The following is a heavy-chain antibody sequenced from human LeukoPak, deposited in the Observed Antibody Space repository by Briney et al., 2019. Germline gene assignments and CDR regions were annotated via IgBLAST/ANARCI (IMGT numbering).Heavy chain of an antibody. CDR3: ARSSGTGTFSY. J-gene: IGHJ4*02. V-gene: IGHV4-30-4*01. CDR1: GGSISSGDYY. CDR2: IYYSGST. Sequence: SQTLSLTCAVSGGSISSGDYYWSWIRQPLGKGLEWIGYIYYSGSTYYNPSLKSRATISVDTSKNHFSLKMSSVTAADTAVYYCARSSGTGTFSYWGQGTLVTVSS. D-gene: IGHD6-25*01.